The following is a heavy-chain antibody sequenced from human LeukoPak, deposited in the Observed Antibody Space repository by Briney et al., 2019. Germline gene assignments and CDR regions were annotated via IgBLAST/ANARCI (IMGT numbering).Heavy chain of an antibody. CDR1: GYSISSGYY. D-gene: IGHD4-11*01. Sequence: SETLSLTCTVSGYSISSGYYWGWIRQPPGKGLQWIGTIYHSGSTFYNPSLKSRVTISVDTSKNQFSLRLTSVIAADTAVYYCARATTYYYYMDVWGKGTTVTISS. CDR2: IYHSGST. V-gene: IGHV4-38-2*02. J-gene: IGHJ6*03. CDR3: ARATTYYYYMDV.